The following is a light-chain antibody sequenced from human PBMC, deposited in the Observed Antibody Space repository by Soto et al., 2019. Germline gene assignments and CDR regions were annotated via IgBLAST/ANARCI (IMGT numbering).Light chain of an antibody. CDR2: AAS. J-gene: IGKJ5*01. Sequence: QMTQSPSFLSASVGDRVTITCRASQGISSYLAWYQQKPGKAPKLLIYAASTLHSGVPSRFSGGRSGTEFTLTISSLQPEDFATYYCQQLNSYPPSFGQGTRLEIK. CDR1: QGISSY. V-gene: IGKV1-9*01. CDR3: QQLNSYPPS.